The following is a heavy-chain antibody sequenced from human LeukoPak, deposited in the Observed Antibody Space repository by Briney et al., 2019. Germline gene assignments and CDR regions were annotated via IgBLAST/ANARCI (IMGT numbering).Heavy chain of an antibody. CDR3: ARDIYYDSSGYYGSVY. D-gene: IGHD3-22*01. CDR2: ISYDGSNK. J-gene: IGHJ4*02. Sequence: GGSLRLSCAASGFTFSSYAMHWVRQAPGKGLEWVAVISYDGSNKYYADSVKGRFTISRDNSKNTLYLQMNSLRAEDTAVYYCARDIYYDSSGYYGSVYWGQGTLVTVSS. V-gene: IGHV3-30-3*01. CDR1: GFTFSSYA.